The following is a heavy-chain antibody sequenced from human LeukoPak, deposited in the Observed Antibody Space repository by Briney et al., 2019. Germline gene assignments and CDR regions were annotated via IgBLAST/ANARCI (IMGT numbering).Heavy chain of an antibody. CDR3: AKEITKIVVVNQDY. CDR1: GFTFSSYA. V-gene: IGHV3-23*01. D-gene: IGHD3-22*01. CDR2: ISGSGGST. Sequence: GGSLRLSCAASGFTFSSYAMSWVRQAPGKGLEWVSAISGSGGSTYYADSVKGRFTISRDNSKNTLYLQMNSLRAEDMAVYYCAKEITKIVVVNQDYWGQGTLVTVSS. J-gene: IGHJ4*02.